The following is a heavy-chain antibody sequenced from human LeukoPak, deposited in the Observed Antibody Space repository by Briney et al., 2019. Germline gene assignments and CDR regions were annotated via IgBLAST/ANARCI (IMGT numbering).Heavy chain of an antibody. V-gene: IGHV3-23*01. D-gene: IGHD5-12*01. Sequence: GGSLRLSCAASGFTFSNYAMNWVRQAPGKGLEWVSSISGISDSTYYADSVKGRFTISRDNSKNTLYLQMNSLRAEDTAVYYCARDPGSGYEEHFDYWGQGALVTVSS. CDR1: GFTFSNYA. J-gene: IGHJ4*02. CDR2: ISGISDST. CDR3: ARDPGSGYEEHFDY.